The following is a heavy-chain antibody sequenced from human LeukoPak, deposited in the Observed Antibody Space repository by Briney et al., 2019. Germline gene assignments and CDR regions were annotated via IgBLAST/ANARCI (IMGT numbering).Heavy chain of an antibody. CDR3: ARDHNYGFDN. CDR2: IGIDSGNT. V-gene: IGHV3-48*01. J-gene: IGHJ4*02. D-gene: IGHD4-17*01. Sequence: PGGSLRLSCTASGFPFIEYSMNWVRQVPGKGLEWISYIGIDSGNTKYADSVRGRFTISADKAKNSLYLQMNSLRVEDTAVYYCARDHNYGFDNWGQGTLVSVAS. CDR1: GFPFIEYS.